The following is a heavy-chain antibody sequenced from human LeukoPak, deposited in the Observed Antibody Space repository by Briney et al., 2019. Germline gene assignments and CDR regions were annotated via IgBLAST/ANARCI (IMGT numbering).Heavy chain of an antibody. V-gene: IGHV4-61*01. Sequence: SETLSLTCTVSGGSVSSGRYYWSWIRQPPGKGLEWIGYIYYSGTTNCNPSLKSRVTISIDTSRNQFSLKLSSVTAADTAVYYCARGFGGATTSFDYWGQGTLVTVSS. CDR2: IYYSGTT. CDR3: ARGFGGATTSFDY. D-gene: IGHD1-26*01. CDR1: GGSVSSGRYY. J-gene: IGHJ4*02.